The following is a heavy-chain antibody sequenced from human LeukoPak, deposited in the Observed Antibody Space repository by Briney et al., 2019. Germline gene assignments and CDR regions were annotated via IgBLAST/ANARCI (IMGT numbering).Heavy chain of an antibody. D-gene: IGHD3-3*01. J-gene: IGHJ5*01. V-gene: IGHV3-48*01. CDR1: GFTFGSYR. CDR3: ARLRTIVGDVIETWDWIDS. Sequence: PGGSLRLSCAASGFTFGSYRMNWVRQAPGKGLEWISKITSQNTTTYYADSVKGRFTISRDNAKNSLYLQMNSLRAEDTAVYYCARLRTIVGDVIETWDWIDSWGQGTLVTVSS. CDR2: ITSQNTTT.